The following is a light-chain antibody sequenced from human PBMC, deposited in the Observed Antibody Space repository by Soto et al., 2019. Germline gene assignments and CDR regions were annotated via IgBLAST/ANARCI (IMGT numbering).Light chain of an antibody. CDR1: QSVDGSY. Sequence: HSAGTRSLSQGERATLSCRASQSVDGSYLAWYQQKPGQAPRLLIFDASSRATGIPDRFSGSGSGTDFTLSISRLEPEDLSVYYCQHYGGSFIFGPGTKVDIK. V-gene: IGKV3-20*01. CDR3: QHYGGSFI. CDR2: DAS. J-gene: IGKJ3*01.